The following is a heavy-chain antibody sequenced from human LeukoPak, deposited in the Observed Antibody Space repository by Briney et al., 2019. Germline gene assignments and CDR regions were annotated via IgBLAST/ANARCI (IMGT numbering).Heavy chain of an antibody. V-gene: IGHV4-59*01. CDR2: ISYTGKT. CDR1: GGSISTYY. CDR3: ARVDYGHATFDP. Sequence: SETLSLTCTVSGGSISTYYWSWIRQTPGKALEWIGFISYTGKTKYNPSLKSRVTISVDTSKNQFSLSLTSVTAADTAVYYCARVDYGHATFDPWGRGTLVAVSS. J-gene: IGHJ5*02. D-gene: IGHD4-17*01.